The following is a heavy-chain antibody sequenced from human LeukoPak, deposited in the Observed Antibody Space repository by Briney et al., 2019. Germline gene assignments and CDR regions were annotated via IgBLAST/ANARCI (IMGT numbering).Heavy chain of an antibody. D-gene: IGHD3-10*01. CDR3: AKDREYYFDY. V-gene: IGHV3-30*18. CDR2: ISYDGSNK. J-gene: IGHJ4*02. CDR1: GFTFSSCG. Sequence: GGSLRLSCAASGFTFSSCGMHWVRQAPGKGLGWVAVISYDGSNKYYADSVKGRFTISRDNSKNTLYLQMNSLRAEDTAVYYCAKDREYYFDYWGQGTLVTVSS.